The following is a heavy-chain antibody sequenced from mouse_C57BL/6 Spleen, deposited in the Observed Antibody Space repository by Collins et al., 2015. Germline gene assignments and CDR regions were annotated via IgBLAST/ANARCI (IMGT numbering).Heavy chain of an antibody. D-gene: IGHD1-1*01. Sequence: DVQLQESGPGMVKPSQSLSLTCTVTGYSITSGYDWHWIRHFPGNKLEWMGYISYSGSTNYNPSLKSRISITHDTSKNHFFLKLNSVTTEDTATYYCAGSSYAWFAYWGQGTLVTVSA. CDR1: GYSITSGYD. CDR2: ISYSGST. CDR3: AGSSYAWFAY. V-gene: IGHV3-1*01. J-gene: IGHJ3*01.